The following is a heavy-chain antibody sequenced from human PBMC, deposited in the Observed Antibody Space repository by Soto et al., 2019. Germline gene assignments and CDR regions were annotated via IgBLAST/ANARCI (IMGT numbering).Heavy chain of an antibody. CDR1: GGSISSGNYY. D-gene: IGHD2-15*01. V-gene: IGHV4-30-4*01. Sequence: PSETLSLTCTVSGGSISSGNYYWSWIRQPPGKGLEWIGFISYSGSAYYNPSLKSRVTVSVDTSKNQFSLNLTFVTAADTAVYYCATMGTPATGLYYFDYRAQGTPVTVSS. J-gene: IGHJ4*02. CDR2: ISYSGSA. CDR3: ATMGTPATGLYYFDY.